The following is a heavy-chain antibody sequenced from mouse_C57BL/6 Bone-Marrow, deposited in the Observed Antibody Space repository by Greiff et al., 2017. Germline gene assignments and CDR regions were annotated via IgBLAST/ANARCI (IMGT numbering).Heavy chain of an antibody. Sequence: VQLQQSGPGLVAPSQSLSITCTVSGFSLTSYGVSWVRPPPGKGLELLGVIWGDGSTNYHSALISRLSISKDNSKSQVFIKLNSRQTDDTATYYCGRFAYWGQGTLVTVSA. CDR1: GFSLTSYG. J-gene: IGHJ3*01. CDR2: IWGDGST. V-gene: IGHV2-3*01. CDR3: GRFAY.